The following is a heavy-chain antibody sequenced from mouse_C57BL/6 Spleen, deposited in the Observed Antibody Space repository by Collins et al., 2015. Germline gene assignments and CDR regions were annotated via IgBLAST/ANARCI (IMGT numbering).Heavy chain of an antibody. CDR2: IDPSSGGT. Sequence: QVQLQQPGAELVKPGASVKLSCKASGYTFTSYWMHWVKQRPGRGLEWIGRIDPSSGGTKYNEKFKSKATLTVDKPSSTAYMQLSSLTSEDSAVYYCARSYYGSSYGFAYWGQGTLVTVSA. J-gene: IGHJ3*01. CDR3: ARSYYGSSYGFAY. V-gene: IGHV1-72*01. CDR1: GYTFTSYW. D-gene: IGHD1-1*01.